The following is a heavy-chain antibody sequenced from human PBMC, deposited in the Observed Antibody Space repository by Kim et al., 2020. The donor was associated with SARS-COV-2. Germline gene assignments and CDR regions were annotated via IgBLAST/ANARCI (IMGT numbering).Heavy chain of an antibody. D-gene: IGHD3-10*01. V-gene: IGHV4-31*03. CDR2: IYYSGST. CDR3: AREVRITMVRDAGFDP. Sequence: SETLSLTCTVSGGSISSGGYYWSWIRQHPGKGLEWIGYIYYSGSTYYNPSLKSRVTISVDTSKNQFSLKLSSVTAADTAVYYCAREVRITMVRDAGFDPWGQGTLVTVSS. J-gene: IGHJ5*02. CDR1: GGSISSGGYY.